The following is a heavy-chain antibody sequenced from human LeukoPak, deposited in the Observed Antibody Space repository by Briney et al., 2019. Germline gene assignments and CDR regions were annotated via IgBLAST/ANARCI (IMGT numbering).Heavy chain of an antibody. CDR1: GFTFSAYA. CDR3: ARGLHYYVEMDV. CDR2: SGSDNKP. D-gene: IGHD3-10*02. J-gene: IGHJ6*02. V-gene: IGHV3-23*01. Sequence: PAESLRLSCEASGFTFSAYAMTWVRQAPGKGLEWVSSSGSDNKPHYSESVKGRFAISRDNSKNTLFLYLHNLRVEDPALYYCARGLHYYVEMDVWGQGTTVTVSS.